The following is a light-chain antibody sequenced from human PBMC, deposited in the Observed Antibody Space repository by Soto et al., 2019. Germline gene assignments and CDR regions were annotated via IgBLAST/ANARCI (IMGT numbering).Light chain of an antibody. J-gene: IGKJ1*01. CDR3: LCYITYPWT. V-gene: IGKV1-5*01. CDR2: DAS. CDR1: QSCRNS. Sequence: DLQMNQYPSTLSASVGDRVTITCRASQSCRNSLAWYQQKAGKAPTLLIYDASTLQSGVPSRFSGSGSGTEFSLTISSLQPEDFATYYCLCYITYPWTFGQGTNVEIK.